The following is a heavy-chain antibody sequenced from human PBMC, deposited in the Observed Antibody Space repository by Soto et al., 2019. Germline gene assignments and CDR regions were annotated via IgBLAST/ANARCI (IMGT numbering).Heavy chain of an antibody. CDR2: IKSKTDGETT. CDR3: STGSSGY. J-gene: IGHJ4*02. Sequence: EVQLVESGGGLVKPGGSLRLSCAASGFTFSNAWMSWVRQPPGKGLEWGGRIKSKTDGETTDYAAPVKGRFTISRDDSKNTVYLQMNSLKTEDTAVYYCSTGSSGYWGQGTLVTVSS. CDR1: GFTFSNAW. V-gene: IGHV3-15*01. D-gene: IGHD3-10*01.